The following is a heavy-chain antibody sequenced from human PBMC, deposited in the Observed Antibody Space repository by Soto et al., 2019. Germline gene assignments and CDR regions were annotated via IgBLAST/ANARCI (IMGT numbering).Heavy chain of an antibody. CDR3: ASPAGYVALGSWSGYPDVFDL. CDR2: INGGNGNT. Sequence: ASVKVSCKASGYSFTRDVMHWVRQAPGQRLEWMGWINGGNGNTKYSQKFQGRVTITRDTSASTAYMELSSLRSEDTAVYYCASPAGYVALGSWSGYPDVFDLCGQGPMVTVSS. CDR1: GYSFTRDV. J-gene: IGHJ3*01. V-gene: IGHV1-3*01. D-gene: IGHD3-3*01.